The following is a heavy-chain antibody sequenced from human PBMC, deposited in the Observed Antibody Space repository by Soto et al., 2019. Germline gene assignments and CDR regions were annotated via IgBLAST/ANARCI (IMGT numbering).Heavy chain of an antibody. V-gene: IGHV1-2*02. Sequence: ASVKGSCKASGYTLTVYYIHCVRQAPGQGLEWMGWINPDNGVPNYAQKFQGRVTLSRDTSINTAYMELSRLTSDDTAMYYCARTAYLCSTLTYYFDYWGQGTLVT. CDR3: ARTAYLCSTLTYYFDY. CDR1: GYTLTVYY. D-gene: IGHD3-10*02. J-gene: IGHJ4*02. CDR2: INPDNGVP.